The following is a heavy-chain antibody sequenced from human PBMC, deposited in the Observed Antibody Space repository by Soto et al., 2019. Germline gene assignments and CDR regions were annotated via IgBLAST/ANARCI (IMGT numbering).Heavy chain of an antibody. D-gene: IGHD3-10*01. Sequence: PSETLSLTCTVSGGSISTYYWTWIRQPSGKGLEWIGYINYRGNTNYNPSLKSRLTISIDTSKNQFSLKLNSVTAADTAVYYCARGEESYLYSFHYWGPAPLVTVSS. J-gene: IGHJ4*02. CDR2: INYRGNT. V-gene: IGHV4-59*01. CDR3: ARGEESYLYSFHY. CDR1: GGSISTYY.